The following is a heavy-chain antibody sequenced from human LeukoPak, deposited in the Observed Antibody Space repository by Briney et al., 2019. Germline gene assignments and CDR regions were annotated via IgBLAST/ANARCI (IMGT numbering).Heavy chain of an antibody. CDR3: ARRHYDFWSGYFGGWFDP. CDR1: GGSISSSGYY. D-gene: IGHD3-3*01. Sequence: SETLSLTCSVSGGSISSSGYYWDWIRQSPGKVLEWIGSIYYSGSTYYNPSLKSRVTISVDTSKNQFSLKLSSVTAADTAVYYCARRHYDFWSGYFGGWFDPWGQGTLVTVSS. J-gene: IGHJ5*02. CDR2: IYYSGST. V-gene: IGHV4-39*01.